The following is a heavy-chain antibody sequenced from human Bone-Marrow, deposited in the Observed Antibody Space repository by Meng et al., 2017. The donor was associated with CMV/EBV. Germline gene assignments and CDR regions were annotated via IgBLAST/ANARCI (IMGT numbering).Heavy chain of an antibody. D-gene: IGHD3-3*01. V-gene: IGHV4-59*01. CDR2: IYYSGST. Sequence: GSLRLSCTVSGGSISSYYWSWIRQPPGKGLEWIGYIYYSGSTNYNPSLKSRVTISIDTSKNQFPLKLSSVTAADTAVYYCVRERNDFWSGYSQRDFDYCGQGTLVTVSS. J-gene: IGHJ4*02. CDR3: VRERNDFWSGYSQRDFDY. CDR1: GGSISSYY.